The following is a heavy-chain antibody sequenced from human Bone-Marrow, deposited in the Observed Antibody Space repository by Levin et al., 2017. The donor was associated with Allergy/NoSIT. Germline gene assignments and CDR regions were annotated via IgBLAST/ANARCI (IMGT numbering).Heavy chain of an antibody. Sequence: LSLTCAASGCSFSDHYMDWVRQAPGKGLEWVGRARNQANSYTTEYAASVKGKFTISRDDSKKSLYLQMNSLKSEDTAVYYCVRVAGQTPDCWGQGTLVTVSS. D-gene: IGHD1-14*01. V-gene: IGHV3-72*01. CDR3: VRVAGQTPDC. CDR1: GCSFSDHY. J-gene: IGHJ4*02. CDR2: ARNQANSYTT.